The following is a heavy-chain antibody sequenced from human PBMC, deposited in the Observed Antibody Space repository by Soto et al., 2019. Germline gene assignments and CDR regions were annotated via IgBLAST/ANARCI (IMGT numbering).Heavy chain of an antibody. Sequence: PSETLSLTCTVSGGSISSGGYYWSWIRQHPGKGLEWIGYIYYSGSTYYNPSLKSRVTISVDTSKNQFSLKLSSVTAADTAVYYCARVVITDTSLDWYFDLWGRGTLVTVSS. J-gene: IGHJ2*01. CDR2: IYYSGST. D-gene: IGHD3-22*01. V-gene: IGHV4-31*03. CDR1: GGSISSGGYY. CDR3: ARVVITDTSLDWYFDL.